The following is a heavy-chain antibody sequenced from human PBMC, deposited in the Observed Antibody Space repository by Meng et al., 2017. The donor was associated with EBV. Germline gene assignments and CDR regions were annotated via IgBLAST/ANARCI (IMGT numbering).Heavy chain of an antibody. V-gene: IGHV1-18*01. CDR1: GKTFSSYG. CDR2: IAAYNDNT. J-gene: IGHJ2*01. Sequence: VQLVQAGAEVKRPGGEVWVLWGASGKTFSSYGTRGVRKPRGQGLEWMRWIAAYNDNTKVAQRFHDRVTLTADRTTNTVFMELRNLKSDDTAVYYCARDSSTVDRDLDLWGRGTLVTVSS. CDR3: ARDSSTVDRDLDL. D-gene: IGHD1-14*01.